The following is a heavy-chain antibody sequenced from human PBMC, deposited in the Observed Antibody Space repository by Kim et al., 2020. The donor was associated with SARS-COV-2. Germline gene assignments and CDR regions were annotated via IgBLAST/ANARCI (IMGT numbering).Heavy chain of an antibody. CDR3: SKHGTRGGAYHALYF. CDR2: SYPSGST. Sequence: SETLSLTCAVSGGSISSSNWCWGCLHPPREGVQGCGESYPSGSTNYNPPFRRRLTISPDKSTNKLSPRMHSSTAADTAVYYCSKHGTRGGAYHALYF. V-gene: IGHV4-4*02. J-gene: IGHJ1*01. CDR1: GGSISSSNW. D-gene: IGHD2-21*01.